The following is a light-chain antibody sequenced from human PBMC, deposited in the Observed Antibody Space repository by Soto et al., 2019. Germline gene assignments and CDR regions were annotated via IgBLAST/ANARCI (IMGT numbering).Light chain of an antibody. CDR1: QTFSTS. CDR2: KAS. CDR3: QQYSSYPWT. J-gene: IGKJ1*01. V-gene: IGKV1-5*03. Sequence: DIQMTQSPSTLSASVGDRVTITCRASQTFSTSLAWYQQKPGQAPKPLIYKASSLESGVPSRFSGSGSGTEFTLTISSLQPDDFATYYCQQYSSYPWTFGQGTKVEIK.